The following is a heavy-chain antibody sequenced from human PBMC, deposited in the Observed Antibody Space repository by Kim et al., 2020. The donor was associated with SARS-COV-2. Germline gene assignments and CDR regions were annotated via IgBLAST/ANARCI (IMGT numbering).Heavy chain of an antibody. CDR2: ISSSSGYI. Sequence: GGSLRLSCATSGFILNNYVMNWVRQAPGKGPEWVSSISSSSGYIHYADSVKGRFTISRDNAKNSLYLQMDSLRVEDTAVYYCARDLWGSGSSFDSWGQGT. CDR1: GFILNNYV. V-gene: IGHV3-21*01. CDR3: ARDLWGSGSSFDS. D-gene: IGHD3-10*01. J-gene: IGHJ4*02.